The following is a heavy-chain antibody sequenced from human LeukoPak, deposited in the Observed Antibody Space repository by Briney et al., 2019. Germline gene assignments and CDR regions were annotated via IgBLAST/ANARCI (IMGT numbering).Heavy chain of an antibody. V-gene: IGHV3-23*01. CDR2: ISGSGGST. CDR3: AKSYYDFWESNIDY. J-gene: IGHJ4*02. D-gene: IGHD3-3*01. CDR1: GFTFSSYG. Sequence: GGSLRLSCAASGFTFSSYGMSWVRQAPGKGLEWVSAISGSGGSTDYADSVKGRFTISRDNSKNTLYLQMNSLRAADTAVYYCAKSYYDFWESNIDYWGQGTLVTVSS.